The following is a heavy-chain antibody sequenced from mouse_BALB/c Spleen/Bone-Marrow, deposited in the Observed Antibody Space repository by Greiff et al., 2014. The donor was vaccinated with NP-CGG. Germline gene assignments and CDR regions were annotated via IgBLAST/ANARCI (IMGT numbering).Heavy chain of an antibody. D-gene: IGHD2-1*01. CDR3: VRGNYGNYVDYFDF. CDR1: GFTFSSYG. CDR2: INSNGGST. V-gene: IGHV5-6-3*01. Sequence: DVHLVESGGGLVQPGGSLKLSCAASGFTFSSYGKSWVRQTPDERLELVATINSNGGSTYYPDSVKGRFTISRDTAKNTLYLQMSSLKSEETAMYYCVRGNYGNYVDYFDFWGQGTTLTVSS. J-gene: IGHJ2*01.